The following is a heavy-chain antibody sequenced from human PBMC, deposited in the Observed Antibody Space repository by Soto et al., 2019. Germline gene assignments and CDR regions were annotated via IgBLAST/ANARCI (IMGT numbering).Heavy chain of an antibody. J-gene: IGHJ6*02. CDR3: ARAGCDGGSCCTLVGLRYGMDV. D-gene: IGHD2-15*01. V-gene: IGHV3-30-3*01. Sequence: QVQLVESGGGVVQPGRSLRLSCAASGFTFSSYVMHWVRQAPGKGLEWVAIISYDGNNKYYADSVKGRFTISRDNSKNTLYLQMNSLRAEDTAVYYCARAGCDGGSCCTLVGLRYGMDVWGQGTTVTVSS. CDR2: ISYDGNNK. CDR1: GFTFSSYV.